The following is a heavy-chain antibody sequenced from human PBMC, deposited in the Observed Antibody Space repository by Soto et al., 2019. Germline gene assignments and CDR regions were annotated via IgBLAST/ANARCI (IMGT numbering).Heavy chain of an antibody. V-gene: IGHV3-74*01. CDR3: TTVTTSSVFDY. CDR2: INSDGSVT. Sequence: GGSLRLSCAASGFTSSSYWMHWVRQAPGKGLVWVSRINSDGSVTSYADSVKGRFTISRDNAKNSLYLQMNSLRAEDTAVYYCTTVTTSSVFDYWGQGALVTVSS. D-gene: IGHD4-17*01. J-gene: IGHJ4*02. CDR1: GFTSSSYW.